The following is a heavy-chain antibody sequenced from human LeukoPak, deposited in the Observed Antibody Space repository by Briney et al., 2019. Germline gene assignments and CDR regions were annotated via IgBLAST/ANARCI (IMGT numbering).Heavy chain of an antibody. Sequence: SETLSLTCTVSGGSISSYYWSWIRQPPGKGLEWIGYIYYSGSTNYNPSLKSRVTISVDTSKNQFSLKLSSVTAADTAVYYCARRAVVVAALHYYYYMDVWGKGTTVTVSS. D-gene: IGHD2-21*02. J-gene: IGHJ6*03. CDR1: GGSISSYY. CDR2: IYYSGST. V-gene: IGHV4-59*01. CDR3: ARRAVVVAALHYYYYMDV.